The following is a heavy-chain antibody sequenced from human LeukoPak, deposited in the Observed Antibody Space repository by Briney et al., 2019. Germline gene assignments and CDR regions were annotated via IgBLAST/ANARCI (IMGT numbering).Heavy chain of an antibody. V-gene: IGHV4-30-4*01. CDR3: ARAGYDFWSGYHTPPSGEYYFDY. CDR1: GGSISSGDYY. J-gene: IGHJ4*02. CDR2: IYHSGST. D-gene: IGHD3-3*01. Sequence: PSETLSLTCTVSGGSISSGDYYWSWIRQPPGKGLEWIGYIYHSGSTYYNPSLKSRVTISVDTSKNQFSLKLSSVTAADTAVYYCARAGYDFWSGYHTPPSGEYYFDYWGQGTLVTVSS.